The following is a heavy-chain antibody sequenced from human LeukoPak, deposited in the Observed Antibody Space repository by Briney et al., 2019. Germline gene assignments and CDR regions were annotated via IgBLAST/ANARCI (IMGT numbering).Heavy chain of an antibody. Sequence: PGGSLRLSCAASGLTFSSHDMHWVRQVTGKGLEWVSAIGTLADTFYSDSVKGRFTISRENAKNSFYLQMNGLRAGDTAVYYCATGRSRGWSYAFDIWGRGTVATVSS. CDR1: GLTFSSHD. CDR3: ATGRSRGWSYAFDI. V-gene: IGHV3-13*01. J-gene: IGHJ3*02. CDR2: IGTLADT. D-gene: IGHD6-19*01.